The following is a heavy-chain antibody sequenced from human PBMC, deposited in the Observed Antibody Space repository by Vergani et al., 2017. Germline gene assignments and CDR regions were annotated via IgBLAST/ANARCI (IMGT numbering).Heavy chain of an antibody. CDR1: GFTFSSYA. D-gene: IGHD1-26*01. CDR2: ISGSGGNT. V-gene: IGHV3-23*01. Sequence: VQLLESGGGLVQPGGSLRISCAASGFTFSSYAISWVRQAPGKGLEWVSGISGSGGNTYYAHSVKGRFTISRDNSKNTLYLQRNTLRAEDTALYYCAKRYSGSYAQNDHWGQGTLVTVSS. J-gene: IGHJ4*02. CDR3: AKRYSGSYAQNDH.